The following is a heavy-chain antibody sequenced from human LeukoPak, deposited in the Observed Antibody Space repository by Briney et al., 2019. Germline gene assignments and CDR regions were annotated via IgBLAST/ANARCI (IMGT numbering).Heavy chain of an antibody. Sequence: GGSLRLSCAASGFTVSNNYMSWVRQAPGKGLEWVSGLYSSGNTYYADSVKARFTISRDNSKNTLYLQMNSLRAEDTAVYYCARKGGPTIPWGQEPRLTFPS. CDR1: GFTVSNNY. CDR3: ARKGGPTIP. CDR2: LYSSGNT. D-gene: IGHD3-3*01. V-gene: IGHV3-66*01. J-gene: IGHJ4*02.